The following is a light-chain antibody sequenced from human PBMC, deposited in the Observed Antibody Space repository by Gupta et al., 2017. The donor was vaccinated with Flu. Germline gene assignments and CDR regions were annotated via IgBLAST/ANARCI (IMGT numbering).Light chain of an antibody. CDR1: NVGSQS. J-gene: IGLJ3*02. Sequence: GGDNVGSQSVHWYHLQPGQAPVVVVFDNTYRPSGISERFSGSNSGDTATLTIVRVGAGDEADYHCQVWDTTSDHWVFGGETKLTVL. CDR2: DNT. V-gene: IGLV3-21*02. CDR3: QVWDTTSDHWV.